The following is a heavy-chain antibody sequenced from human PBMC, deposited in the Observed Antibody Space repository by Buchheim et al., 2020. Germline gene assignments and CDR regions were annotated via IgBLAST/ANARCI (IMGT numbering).Heavy chain of an antibody. CDR1: GGSFSSGGYF. Sequence: QVQLQESGPGLVKPSQTLSLTCTVSGGSFSSGGYFWSWIRQHPEKGLEWIGYIYHNGRTHYHPSLKSRVAISIEPSKNQFSLNVTSVTAADTAVYYCARGQSWNYALFYWGQGT. V-gene: IGHV4-31*03. CDR2: IYHNGRT. J-gene: IGHJ4*02. D-gene: IGHD1-7*01. CDR3: ARGQSWNYALFY.